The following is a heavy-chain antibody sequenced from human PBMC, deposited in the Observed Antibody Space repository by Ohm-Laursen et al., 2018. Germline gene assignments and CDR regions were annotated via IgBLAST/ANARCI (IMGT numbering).Heavy chain of an antibody. CDR2: ITSSGSTI. CDR1: GFTFSDYY. CDR3: AKRRNDFWSGYGCMDV. D-gene: IGHD3-3*01. V-gene: IGHV3-11*01. J-gene: IGHJ6*02. Sequence: SLRLSCTASGFTFSDYYMTWIRQAPGKGLEWASYITSSGSTIYYADSVKGRFTISRDNSKNTLYLQMDSLRAEDTAVYYCAKRRNDFWSGYGCMDVWGQGTTVTVS.